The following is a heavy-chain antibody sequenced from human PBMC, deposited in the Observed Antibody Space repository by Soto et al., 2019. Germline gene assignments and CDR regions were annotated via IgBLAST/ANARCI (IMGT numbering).Heavy chain of an antibody. V-gene: IGHV3-30-3*01. CDR1: GFTFSSYA. D-gene: IGHD3-22*01. CDR2: ISYDGSNK. Sequence: PGGSLRLSCAASGFTFSSYAMHWVRQAPGKGLEWVAVISYDGSNKYYADSVKGRFTISRDNSKNTLYLQMNSLRAEDTAVYYCARETYYYDSSRSWFDPWGQGT. CDR3: ARETYYYDSSRSWFDP. J-gene: IGHJ5*02.